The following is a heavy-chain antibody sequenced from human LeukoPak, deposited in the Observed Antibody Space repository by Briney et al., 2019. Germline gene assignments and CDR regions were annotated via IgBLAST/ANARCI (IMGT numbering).Heavy chain of an antibody. V-gene: IGHV3-7*01. CDR1: GFTFSSYW. Sequence: GGSLRLSCAASGFTFSSYWMNWVRQAPGKGLEWVANIKQDGSEKYYVDSVKGRFTISRDNAKNSLYLQLNSLRAEDTAVYYCARPSGSYQFYHFYGMDVWGQGTTVTVSS. CDR2: IKQDGSEK. CDR3: ARPSGSYQFYHFYGMDV. D-gene: IGHD1-26*01. J-gene: IGHJ6*02.